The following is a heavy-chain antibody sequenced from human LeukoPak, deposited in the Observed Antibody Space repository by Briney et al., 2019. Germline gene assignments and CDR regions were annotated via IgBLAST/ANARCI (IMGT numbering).Heavy chain of an antibody. J-gene: IGHJ4*02. V-gene: IGHV4-31*03. CDR1: DGSISSGGYY. D-gene: IGHD6-13*01. CDR3: ARARSAAGNFDY. CDR2: IYHSGST. Sequence: SETLSLTCTVSDGSISSGGYYWSWIRQHPGKGLEWIGYIYHSGSTYYNPSLKSRATISADTSKNQFSLRLSSVTAADTAVYYCARARSAAGNFDYWGQGTLVTVSS.